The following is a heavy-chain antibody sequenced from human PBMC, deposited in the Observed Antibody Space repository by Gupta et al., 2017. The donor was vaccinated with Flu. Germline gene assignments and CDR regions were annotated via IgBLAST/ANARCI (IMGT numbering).Heavy chain of an antibody. V-gene: IGHV3-33*01. CDR3: VRERGPFDAFDV. Sequence: FRSYGMHWVRQAPGEGLEWVAVIWSDGINQFYADSVRGRFTFSRDNSKDTLSLQMNSLRAEDTAVYYCVRERGPFDAFDVWGQGTMVTVSS. CDR2: IWSDGINQ. CDR1: FRSYG. D-gene: IGHD3-10*01. J-gene: IGHJ3*01.